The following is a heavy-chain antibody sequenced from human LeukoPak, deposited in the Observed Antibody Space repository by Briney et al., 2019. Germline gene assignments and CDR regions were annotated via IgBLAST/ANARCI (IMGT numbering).Heavy chain of an antibody. CDR1: GGSISSSSYY. Sequence: PSETLSLTCTVSGGSISSSSYYWGWIRQPPGKGLEWIGSIYYSGSTYYNPSLKSRVTISVDTSKNQFSLKLSSVTAADTAVYYCVGIWFGDYYYYYYMDVWGKGTTVTISS. CDR3: VGIWFGDYYYYYYMDV. J-gene: IGHJ6*03. D-gene: IGHD3-10*01. V-gene: IGHV4-39*01. CDR2: IYYSGST.